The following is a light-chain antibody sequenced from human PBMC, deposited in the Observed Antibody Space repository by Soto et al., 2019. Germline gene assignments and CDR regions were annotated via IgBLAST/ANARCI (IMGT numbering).Light chain of an antibody. V-gene: IGKV1-6*02. Sequence: IQMTQSPSTLSASVGDRVTITCRASQSVNKWLAWFQQKPGKVPKLLIYAASTLQTGVPSRFSGSGSGTDFTLTISSLQPEDFATYYCLQDYNFPWTFGQGTKVDIK. CDR2: AAS. CDR3: LQDYNFPWT. CDR1: QSVNKW. J-gene: IGKJ1*01.